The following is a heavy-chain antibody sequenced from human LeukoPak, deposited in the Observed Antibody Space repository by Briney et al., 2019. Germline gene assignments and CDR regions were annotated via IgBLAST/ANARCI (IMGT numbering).Heavy chain of an antibody. D-gene: IGHD1-14*01. CDR1: GLTFNTYA. Sequence: GGSLRLSCAASGLTFNTYAMSWVRQAPGKGLGWVSSISASGAGTYYADSVKGGFTISRDNSENTVYLQMNSLRAEDTAIYYCAKDWSGSDYFDYWGQGTLVTVSS. CDR3: AKDWSGSDYFDY. CDR2: ISASGAGT. J-gene: IGHJ4*02. V-gene: IGHV3-23*01.